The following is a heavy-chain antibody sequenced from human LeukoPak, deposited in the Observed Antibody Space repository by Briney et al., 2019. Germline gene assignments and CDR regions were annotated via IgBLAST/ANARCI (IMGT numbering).Heavy chain of an antibody. CDR1: GGSVSSYY. J-gene: IGHJ4*02. CDR3: ASSVAVAGETFDY. Sequence: SETLSLTCTVSGGSVSSYYWSWIRQPPGKGLEWIGYIYTSGSTNYNPSLKSRVTISVDTSKNQFSLKLSSVTAADTAVYYCASSVAVAGETFDYWGQGTLVTVSS. V-gene: IGHV4-4*09. D-gene: IGHD6-19*01. CDR2: IYTSGST.